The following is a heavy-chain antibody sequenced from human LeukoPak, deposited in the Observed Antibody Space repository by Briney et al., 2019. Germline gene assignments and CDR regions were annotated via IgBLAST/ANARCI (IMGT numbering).Heavy chain of an antibody. CDR3: ARAPVTMVRGVISNYYYYYMDV. J-gene: IGHJ6*03. V-gene: IGHV4-34*01. CDR2: INHSGTT. Sequence: PSETLSLTCAVYGGSFSGYYWSWIRQPPGKGLEWIGEINHSGTTNYNPSLKSRVTMSVDTSKNQFSLKLTSVTAADTAVYYCARAPVTMVRGVISNYYYYYMDVWGKGTTVTISS. D-gene: IGHD3-10*01. CDR1: GGSFSGYY.